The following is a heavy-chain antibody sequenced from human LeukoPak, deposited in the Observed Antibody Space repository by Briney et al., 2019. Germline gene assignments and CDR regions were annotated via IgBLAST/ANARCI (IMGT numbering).Heavy chain of an antibody. D-gene: IGHD3-10*01. CDR2: INHSGST. CDR3: ARGRKPYGSGSYYVGTNYARPTYFDY. V-gene: IGHV4-34*01. CDR1: GGSFSGYY. Sequence: SETLSLTCAVYGGSFSGYYWSWIRQPPGKGLEWIGEINHSGSTNYNPSLKSRVTISVDTSKNQFSLKLSSVTAADTAVYYCARGRKPYGSGSYYVGTNYARPTYFDYWGQGTLVTVSS. J-gene: IGHJ4*02.